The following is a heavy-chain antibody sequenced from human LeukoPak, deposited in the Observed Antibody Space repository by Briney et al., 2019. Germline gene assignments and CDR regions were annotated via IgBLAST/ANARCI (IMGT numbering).Heavy chain of an antibody. Sequence: PSETLSLTCTVSGGSISTFHWSWIRQPPGKGLEWIGYIYHSGTTNYSPSLKSRVTISVDTSKNQLSLKLSSVTAADTAVYFCARHLTHGNDYFYYGMDVWGQGTTVTVSS. V-gene: IGHV4-59*08. CDR2: IYHSGTT. CDR3: ARHLTHGNDYFYYGMDV. CDR1: GGSISTFH. D-gene: IGHD5-24*01. J-gene: IGHJ6*02.